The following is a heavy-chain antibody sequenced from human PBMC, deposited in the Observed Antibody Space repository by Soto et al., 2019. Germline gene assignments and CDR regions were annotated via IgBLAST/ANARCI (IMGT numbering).Heavy chain of an antibody. V-gene: IGHV1-18*01. Sequence: QVQLVQSGPEVTKPGASVTVSCKTSGYTFTTYRIGWVRQAPGQGLEWMGWISTYTGNTKSVQKFQGRVTLTTDTSTSTAYMDLRSLTSDDTAVYDCTRWTVTNNWFDPWGQGTLVTVSS. CDR3: TRWTVTNNWFDP. D-gene: IGHD4-17*01. CDR1: GYTFTTYR. J-gene: IGHJ5*02. CDR2: ISTYTGNT.